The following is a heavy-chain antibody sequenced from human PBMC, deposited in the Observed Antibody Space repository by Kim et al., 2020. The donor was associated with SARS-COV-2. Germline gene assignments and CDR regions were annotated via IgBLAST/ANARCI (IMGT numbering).Heavy chain of an antibody. J-gene: IGHJ6*02. D-gene: IGHD6-25*01. CDR3: AKGRLAAIYYYYYYGMDV. V-gene: IGHV3-30*02. Sequence: KGRFTISRENSKNTLYLQMNSRRAEDTAVYYCAKGRLAAIYYYYYYGMDVWGQGTTVTVSS.